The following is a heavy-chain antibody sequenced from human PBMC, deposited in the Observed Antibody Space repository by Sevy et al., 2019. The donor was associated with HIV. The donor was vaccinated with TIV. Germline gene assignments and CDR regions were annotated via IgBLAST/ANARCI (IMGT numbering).Heavy chain of an antibody. V-gene: IGHV3-23*01. CDR2: ISGSGGST. Sequence: GGSLRLSCAASGFTFSSYAMSWVRQAPGKGLEWVSAISGSGGSTYYANSVKGRFTISRDNSKNTLYLQMNSLRAEETAVYYCAKVLKDYYDSSGYPDPYDYWGQGTLVTVSS. CDR3: AKVLKDYYDSSGYPDPYDY. D-gene: IGHD3-22*01. J-gene: IGHJ4*02. CDR1: GFTFSSYA.